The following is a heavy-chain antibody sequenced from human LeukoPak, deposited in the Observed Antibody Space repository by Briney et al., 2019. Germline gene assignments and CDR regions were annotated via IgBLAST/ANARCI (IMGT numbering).Heavy chain of an antibody. CDR1: GGSFSGYY. V-gene: IGHV4-34*01. CDR3: ARGLYCSSTSCYSFDY. J-gene: IGHJ4*02. CDR2: INHSGST. Sequence: SETLSLTCAVYGGSFSGYYWSWIRQPPGKGLEWIGEINHSGSTNYNPSLKSRVTISVDTSKNQFSLKLSSVTAADTAVYYCARGLYCSSTSCYSFDYWGQGTLVTVSS. D-gene: IGHD2-2*01.